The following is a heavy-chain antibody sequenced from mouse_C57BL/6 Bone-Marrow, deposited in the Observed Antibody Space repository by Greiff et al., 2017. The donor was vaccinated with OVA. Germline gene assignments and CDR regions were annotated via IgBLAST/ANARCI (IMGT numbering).Heavy chain of an antibody. CDR1: GYTFTSYG. V-gene: IGHV1-81*01. D-gene: IGHD1-1*01. Sequence: QVQLQQSGAELARPGASVKLSCKASGYTFTSYGISWVKQRTGQGLEWIGEIYPRSGNTYYNEKFKGKATLTADKSSSTAYMELRSLTSEDSAVYVCARSVITTVAPFAYWGQGTLVTVSA. CDR3: ARSVITTVAPFAY. CDR2: IYPRSGNT. J-gene: IGHJ3*01.